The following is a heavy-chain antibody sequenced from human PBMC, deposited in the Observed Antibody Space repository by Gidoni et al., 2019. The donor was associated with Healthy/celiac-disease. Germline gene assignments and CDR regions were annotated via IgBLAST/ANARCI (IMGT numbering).Heavy chain of an antibody. CDR1: GYTFTSYY. V-gene: IGHV1-46*01. D-gene: IGHD1-26*01. Sequence: QVQLVQPGAEVKKPGASVKVSCKESGYTFTSYYMHWARQAPGQGLAWIGIINPSGGSTSYAQKFQGRVTMTRDTSTSTVYMGLSSLRSEDTAVYYCARDRSGSYWGQGTLVTVSS. J-gene: IGHJ4*02. CDR2: INPSGGST. CDR3: ARDRSGSY.